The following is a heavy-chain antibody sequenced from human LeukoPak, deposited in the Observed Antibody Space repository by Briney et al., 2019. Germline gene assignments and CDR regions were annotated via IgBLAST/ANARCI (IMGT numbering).Heavy chain of an antibody. Sequence: PSETLSLTCAVYGGSFSGYYWSWIRQPPGKGLEWIGEINHSGSTNYNPSLKSRVTISVDTSKNQFSLKLSSVTAEDTAVYYCAREETEAFDIWGQGTMVTVSS. CDR1: GGSFSGYY. V-gene: IGHV4-34*01. CDR2: INHSGST. D-gene: IGHD5-24*01. J-gene: IGHJ3*02. CDR3: AREETEAFDI.